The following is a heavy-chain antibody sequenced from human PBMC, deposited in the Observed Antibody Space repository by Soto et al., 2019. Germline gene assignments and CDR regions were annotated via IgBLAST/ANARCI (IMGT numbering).Heavy chain of an antibody. V-gene: IGHV5-10-1*01. CDR3: ARLVRGNVRFDP. J-gene: IGHJ5*02. D-gene: IGHD1-26*01. CDR1: GYNFTTYW. CDR2: IDPTDSYT. Sequence: GESLKISCQGSGYNFTTYWVYWVRQIPVKGLQWMGRIDPTDSYTEYSPSFQGHVTISTDKSVSTAYLQWNTLKASDTAIYFCARLVRGNVRFDPWGQRNLVTVSS.